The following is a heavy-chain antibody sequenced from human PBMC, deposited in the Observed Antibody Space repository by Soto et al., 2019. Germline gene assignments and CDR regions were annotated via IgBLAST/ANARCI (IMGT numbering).Heavy chain of an antibody. CDR1: GGSFSGYY. V-gene: IGHV4-34*01. Sequence: SGTLSLTCAVYGGSFSGYYWSWIRQPPGKGLEWIGEINHSGSTNYNPSLKSRVTISVDTSKNQFSLKLSSVTAADTAVYYCARDYYGSGSYYLTTYYYYYGMDVWGQGTTVTVS. CDR3: ARDYYGSGSYYLTTYYYYYGMDV. CDR2: INHSGST. J-gene: IGHJ6*02. D-gene: IGHD3-10*01.